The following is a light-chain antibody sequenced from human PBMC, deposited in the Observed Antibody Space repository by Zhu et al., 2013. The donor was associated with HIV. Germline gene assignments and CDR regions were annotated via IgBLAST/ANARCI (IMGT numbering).Light chain of an antibody. Sequence: DVQLTQAPSFISASVGDRVIITCRASQAINTYVAWYQQRPGEAPKLLIYTASTLQTGVPSRFSGSGFGTEFTLTISGLESADFATYYCHQSHTPPLTSVGGT. CDR2: TAS. V-gene: IGKV1-9*01. J-gene: IGKJ4*01. CDR1: QAINTY. CDR3: HQSHTPPLT.